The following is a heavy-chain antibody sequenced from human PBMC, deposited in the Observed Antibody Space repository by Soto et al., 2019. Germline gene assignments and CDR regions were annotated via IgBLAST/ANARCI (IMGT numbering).Heavy chain of an antibody. Sequence: PGGALILSCAASGFTFSNYGMHWGRHAPGKVLEWVAVIGYDVSYKYYEDSVKSRLTVSRDHSKNQLYVPLNRLRVEDTAVYYRARDPRKTSVTTSLDHWGQGTQVTVSS. CDR1: GFTFSNYG. V-gene: IGHV3-33*01. CDR2: IGYDVSYK. D-gene: IGHD4-17*01. J-gene: IGHJ4*02. CDR3: ARDPRKTSVTTSLDH.